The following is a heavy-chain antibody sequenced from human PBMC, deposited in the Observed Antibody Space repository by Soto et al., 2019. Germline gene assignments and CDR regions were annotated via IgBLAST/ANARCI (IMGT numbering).Heavy chain of an antibody. V-gene: IGHV4-30-2*06. CDR1: GGSITSGGYS. CDR2: TYQSGSA. Sequence: SETLSPTCTVSGGSITSGGYSWTWIRQSPGKGLEWIGYTYQSGSAYYNPSLKSRVTISVDRSKNQFSLNLTSVTAADTAVYYCARDYYGMDVWGQGTTVTVSS. J-gene: IGHJ6*02. CDR3: ARDYYGMDV.